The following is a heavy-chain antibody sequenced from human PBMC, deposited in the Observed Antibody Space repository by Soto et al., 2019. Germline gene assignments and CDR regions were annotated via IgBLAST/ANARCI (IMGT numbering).Heavy chain of an antibody. Sequence: QVLLVQSGAEVKKPGSSVKVSCQAAGGSFSSYMVSWVRQAPGQGLDYMGGIMPVFGTPTYTEKFQGRVTITADDSTGTAYLELTSLKSDDTAVYYCARGVTANYMGGDAFAIWGQGTLVAVSS. CDR2: IMPVFGTP. D-gene: IGHD4-4*01. CDR3: ARGVTANYMGGDAFAI. J-gene: IGHJ3*02. V-gene: IGHV1-69*01. CDR1: GGSFSSYM.